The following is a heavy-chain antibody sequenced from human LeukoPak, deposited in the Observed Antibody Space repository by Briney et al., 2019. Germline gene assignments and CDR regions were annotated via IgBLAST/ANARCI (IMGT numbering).Heavy chain of an antibody. Sequence: ASVKVSCKASGDTFSTSGISWLRQAPGQGLEWMGWHSSYKDKTNYAQKFHDRVTMTTDTSTSTGYMELGSLTSADTAVYYCARDMKYSSGRPDHWGQGTLVTVSS. CDR2: HSSYKDKT. V-gene: IGHV1-18*01. CDR1: GDTFSTSG. J-gene: IGHJ4*02. CDR3: ARDMKYSSGRPDH. D-gene: IGHD6-19*01.